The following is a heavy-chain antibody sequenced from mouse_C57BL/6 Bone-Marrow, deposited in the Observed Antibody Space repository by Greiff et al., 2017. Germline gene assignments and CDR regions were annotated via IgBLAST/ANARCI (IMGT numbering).Heavy chain of an antibody. D-gene: IGHD2-3*01. J-gene: IGHJ3*01. V-gene: IGHV3-6*01. CDR2: ISYDGSN. CDR1: GYSITSGYY. CDR3: ARGGDGPGFAY. Sequence: EVKLQESGPGLVKPSQSLSLTCSVTGYSITSGYYWNWIRQFPGNKLEWMGYISYDGSNNYNPSLKNRISITRDTSKNQFFLKLNSVTTEDTATYYCARGGDGPGFAYGGQGTLVTVSA.